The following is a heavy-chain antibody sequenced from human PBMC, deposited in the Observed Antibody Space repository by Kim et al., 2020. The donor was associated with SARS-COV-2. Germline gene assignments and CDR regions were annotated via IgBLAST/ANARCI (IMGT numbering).Heavy chain of an antibody. CDR3: ATQRWNCGAVFFDY. J-gene: IGHJ4*02. CDR2: FDPEDGET. CDR1: GYTLTELS. D-gene: IGHD1-7*01. V-gene: IGHV1-24*01. Sequence: ASVKVSCKVSGYTLTELSMHWVRQAPGQGLEWMGGFDPEDGETIYAQKFQGRVTMTEDTSTDTAYMELSSLRSEDTAVYYCATQRWNCGAVFFDYWGQGTLVTVSS.